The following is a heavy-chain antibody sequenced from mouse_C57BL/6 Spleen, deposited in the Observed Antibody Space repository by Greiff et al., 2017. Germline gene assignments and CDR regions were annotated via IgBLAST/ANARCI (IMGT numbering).Heavy chain of an antibody. Sequence: QVQLQQPGAELVRPGSSVKLSCKASGYTFTSYWMHWVKQRPIQGLEWIGNIDPSDSETHYNQKFKDKATLTVDKSSSTAYMQLSSLTSEDSAVYYCARWDYYGNFYLDYWGQGTTLTVSS. CDR3: ARWDYYGNFYLDY. V-gene: IGHV1-52*01. D-gene: IGHD1-1*01. J-gene: IGHJ2*01. CDR2: IDPSDSET. CDR1: GYTFTSYW.